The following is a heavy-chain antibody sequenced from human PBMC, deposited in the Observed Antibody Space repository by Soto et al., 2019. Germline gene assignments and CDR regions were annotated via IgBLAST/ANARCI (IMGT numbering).Heavy chain of an antibody. J-gene: IGHJ6*02. CDR3: ARGSSSWYSTPYYYYGMDV. Sequence: GGSLRLSCAASGFTFSGYYMSWIRQAPGKGLEWVSYISSSGSTIYYADSVKGRFTISRDNAKNSLYLQMNSLRAEDTAVYYCARGSSSWYSTPYYYYGMDVWGQGTTVAVSS. V-gene: IGHV3-11*01. D-gene: IGHD6-13*01. CDR1: GFTFSGYY. CDR2: ISSSGSTI.